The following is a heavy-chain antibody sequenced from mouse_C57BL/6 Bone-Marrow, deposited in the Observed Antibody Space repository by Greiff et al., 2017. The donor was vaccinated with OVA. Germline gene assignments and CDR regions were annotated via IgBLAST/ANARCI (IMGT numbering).Heavy chain of an antibody. CDR3: ARDSSGYADYAMDY. CDR1: GFTFSDYG. Sequence: EVQGVESGGGLVQPGGSLKLSCAASGFTFSDYGMAWVRQAPRKGPEWVAFISNLAYSIYYADTVTGRFTISRENAKNTLYLEMSSLRSEDTAMYYCARDSSGYADYAMDYWGQGTSVTVSS. V-gene: IGHV5-15*01. CDR2: ISNLAYSI. D-gene: IGHD3-2*02. J-gene: IGHJ4*01.